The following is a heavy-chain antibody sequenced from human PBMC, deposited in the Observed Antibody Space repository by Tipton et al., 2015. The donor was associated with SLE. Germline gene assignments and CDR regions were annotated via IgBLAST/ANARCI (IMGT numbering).Heavy chain of an antibody. V-gene: IGHV4-59*08. D-gene: IGHD6-13*01. CDR1: GISFTSYY. CDR2: ISYTGST. Sequence: TLSLTCTVSGISFTSYYWSWIRQPPGKGLEWVGYISYTGSTIYNPSLKSRVTVSMDTSKSQFSLKLSSVTPADTAVYYCARHPGSSWYRGRYFDYWGQGTLVTVSS. J-gene: IGHJ4*02. CDR3: ARHPGSSWYRGRYFDY.